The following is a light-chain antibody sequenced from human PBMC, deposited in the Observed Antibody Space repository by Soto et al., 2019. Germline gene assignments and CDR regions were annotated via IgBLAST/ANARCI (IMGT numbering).Light chain of an antibody. CDR2: DVS. CDR3: CSYTSSSTLVV. V-gene: IGLV2-14*01. CDR1: SSDAGGYNY. J-gene: IGLJ2*01. Sequence: QSALTQPASVSGSPGQSITISCTGTSSDAGGYNYVSWYQQHPGKAPKLMIYDVSNRPSGVSNRFSGSKSDNTASLTISGLQAEDEADYYCCSYTSSSTLVVFGGGTKLTVL.